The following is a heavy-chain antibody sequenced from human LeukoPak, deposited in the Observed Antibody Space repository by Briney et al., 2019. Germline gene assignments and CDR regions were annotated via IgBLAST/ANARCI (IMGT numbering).Heavy chain of an antibody. Sequence: PSETLSLTCTVSGGSISSSSYYWGWIRQPPGKGLEWIGNIYYSGITYYNPSLESRVIISVVTSKNQFSLNLSSVTAADTAVYYCGRYCSSSSCYGAFDIWGQGTAVTVSS. D-gene: IGHD2-2*01. CDR2: IYYSGIT. J-gene: IGHJ3*02. V-gene: IGHV4-39*07. CDR3: GRYCSSSSCYGAFDI. CDR1: GGSISSSSYY.